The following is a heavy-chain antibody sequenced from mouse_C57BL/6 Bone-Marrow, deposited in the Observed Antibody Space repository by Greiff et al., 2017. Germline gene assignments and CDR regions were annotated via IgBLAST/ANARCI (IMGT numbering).Heavy chain of an antibody. CDR1: GFTFTDYY. D-gene: IGHD2-3*01. V-gene: IGHV7-3*01. CDR2: IRNKANGYTT. CDR3: ARYERDAYYSYDAMDY. Sequence: EVQRVESGGGLVQPGGSLSLSCAASGFTFTDYYMSWVRQPPGKALEWLGFIRNKANGYTTKYSASVKGRFTISRDNSQSILYLQMNALRAEDSATYYCARYERDAYYSYDAMDYWGQGTSVTVSS. J-gene: IGHJ4*01.